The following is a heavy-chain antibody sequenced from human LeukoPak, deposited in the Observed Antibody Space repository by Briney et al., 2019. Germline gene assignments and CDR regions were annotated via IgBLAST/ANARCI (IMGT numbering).Heavy chain of an antibody. CDR2: INHSGST. V-gene: IGHV4-39*07. CDR1: GGSISSGGYY. CDR3: ASLSLAGSGSRPES. D-gene: IGHD3-10*01. J-gene: IGHJ4*02. Sequence: SETLSLTCTVSGGSISSGGYYWSWIRQPPGKGLEWIGEINHSGSTNYNPSLKSRVTISVDTSKNQFSLKLSSVTAADTAVYYCASLSLAGSGSRPESWGQGTLVTVSS.